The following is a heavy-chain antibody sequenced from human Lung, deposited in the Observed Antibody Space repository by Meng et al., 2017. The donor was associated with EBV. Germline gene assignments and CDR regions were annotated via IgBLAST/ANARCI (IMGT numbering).Heavy chain of an antibody. V-gene: IGHV4-34*02. J-gene: IGHJ1*01. CDR3: LRGSGGSV. CDR2: INHSGST. Sequence: QVQLQQWGAGLLKPPGTLSLTCAVYGGSFTGYYWTWIRQSPGKGLEWVGEINHSGSTNYNPSLKSRVTISVDTSKNQFSLKLTSVTAADTAVYHCLRGSGGSVWGQGTLVTVSS. CDR1: GGSFTGYY. D-gene: IGHD3-10*01.